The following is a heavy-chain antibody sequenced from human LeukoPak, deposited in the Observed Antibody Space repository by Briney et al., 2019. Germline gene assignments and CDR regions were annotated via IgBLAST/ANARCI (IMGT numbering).Heavy chain of an antibody. CDR2: LIGSGDST. CDR3: AKRGYYFFDY. J-gene: IGHJ4*02. CDR1: GFTFSNYP. Sequence: GGSLRLSCAASGFTFSNYPMSWVRGAPGKGREWVSTLIGSGDSTYHADSVKGRFTISRDNSKNTLYLQMSSLRAEDTAVYYCAKRGYYFFDYWGQGTLVTVSS. D-gene: IGHD3-22*01. V-gene: IGHV3-23*01.